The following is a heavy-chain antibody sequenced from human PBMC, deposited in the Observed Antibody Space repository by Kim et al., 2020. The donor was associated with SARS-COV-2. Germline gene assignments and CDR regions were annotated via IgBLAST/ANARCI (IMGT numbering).Heavy chain of an antibody. V-gene: IGHV3-48*03. J-gene: IGHJ3*02. CDR2: ISSSGSTI. D-gene: IGHD3-9*01. Sequence: GGSLRLSCAASGFTFSSYEMTWVRPAPGKGLEWVSYISSSGSTIYYADSVKGRFTISRDNAKNSLYLQMNSLRAEDTAVYYCARRGSYDILTGPEDAFDICGQGTMVTVSS. CDR3: ARRGSYDILTGPEDAFDI. CDR1: GFTFSSYE.